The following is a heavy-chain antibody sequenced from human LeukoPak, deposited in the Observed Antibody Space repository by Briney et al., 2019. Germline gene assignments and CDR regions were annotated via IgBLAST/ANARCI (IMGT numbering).Heavy chain of an antibody. Sequence: ASVKVSCKASGYTFTSYAMHWVRQAPGQRLEWMGWINAGNGNTKYSQKFQGRVTITRDTSASTAYMELSSLRSEDTAVYYCARLFGDDYGNYGDYWGQGTLVTVSS. J-gene: IGHJ4*02. CDR2: INAGNGNT. CDR1: GYTFTSYA. V-gene: IGHV1-3*01. D-gene: IGHD4-11*01. CDR3: ARLFGDDYGNYGDY.